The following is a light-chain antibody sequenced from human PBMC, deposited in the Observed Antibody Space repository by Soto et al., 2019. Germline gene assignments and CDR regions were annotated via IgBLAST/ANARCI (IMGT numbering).Light chain of an antibody. CDR2: TDY. CDR1: NSNIGTYT. J-gene: IGLJ3*02. CDR3: ASWDDSLSGGV. V-gene: IGLV1-44*01. Sequence: QSVLTQPPSASGTPGQRGIISCSGSNSNIGTYTVNWYQQLPGTAPKLLIYTDYQRPSGVPDRFSGYRSGTSASLAISWLQSEDEADYYCASWDDSLSGGVFGRGTKRSVL.